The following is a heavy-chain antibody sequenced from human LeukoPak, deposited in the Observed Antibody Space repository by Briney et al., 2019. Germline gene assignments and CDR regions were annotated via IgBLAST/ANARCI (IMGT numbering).Heavy chain of an antibody. Sequence: GASVTVSCTASGYTFTNYGISWVRQAPGHGLEWMGWISTYNGHTNYAQKLQGRVTMTTDTSTSTAYMDLRSLRTDDTAVYYCARVRFPYWYFDLWGRGTLLTVSS. CDR3: ARVRFPYWYFDL. CDR1: GYTFTNYG. CDR2: ISTYNGHT. J-gene: IGHJ2*01. V-gene: IGHV1-18*01.